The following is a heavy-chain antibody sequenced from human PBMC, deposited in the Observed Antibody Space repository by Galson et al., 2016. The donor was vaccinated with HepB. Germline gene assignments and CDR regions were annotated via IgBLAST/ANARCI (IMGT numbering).Heavy chain of an antibody. CDR3: ARIRAGGTMKRTKVNWFDP. CDR2: INHSGST. D-gene: IGHD1-7*01. V-gene: IGHV4-34*01. Sequence: LVKPTQTLTLTCTFSGFSLSTNGMCVSWIRQPPGEGLGWIGEINHSGSTSDNPSLKSRVTISVDTSKNQFSLRLSSVTAADTAVYYCARIRAGGTMKRTKVNWFDPWGQGTLVTVSS. CDR1: GFSLSTNGMC. J-gene: IGHJ5*02.